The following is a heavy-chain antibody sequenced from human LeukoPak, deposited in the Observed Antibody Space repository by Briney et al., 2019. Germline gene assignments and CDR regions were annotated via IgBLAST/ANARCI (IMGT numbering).Heavy chain of an antibody. Sequence: SETLSLTCTVSGGSISSHYWSWIRQPPGKGLEWIGYIYYSGSTNYNPSLKSRVTISVDTSKNQFSLKLSSVTAADTAVYYCARGPAGSTPIYHYYKDVWGKGTTVTVSS. D-gene: IGHD6-13*01. CDR2: IYYSGST. V-gene: IGHV4-59*11. CDR3: ARGPAGSTPIYHYYKDV. CDR1: GGSISSHY. J-gene: IGHJ6*03.